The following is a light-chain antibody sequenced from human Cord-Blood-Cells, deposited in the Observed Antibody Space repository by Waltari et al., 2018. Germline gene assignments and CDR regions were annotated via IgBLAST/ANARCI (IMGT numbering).Light chain of an antibody. J-gene: IGLJ3*02. CDR1: NIGSKS. CDR2: DDS. Sequence: SYVLTQPPSVSVAPGKTARITCGGNNIGSKSVHWYQQKPGQAPVLGVYDDSDRPSGTPERCSGSNSGNTATLTISRVEAGDEADYYCQVWDSSSDHWVFGVGTKLTVL. CDR3: QVWDSSSDHWV. V-gene: IGLV3-21*03.